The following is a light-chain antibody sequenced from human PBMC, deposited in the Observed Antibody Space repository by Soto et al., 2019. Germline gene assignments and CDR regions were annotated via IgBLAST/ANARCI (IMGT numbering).Light chain of an antibody. CDR2: DAS. J-gene: IGKJ5*01. CDR3: QQYETLPT. Sequence: DVQITQCPSSLSASVGDRFTITCQASQNLNNYLNWYQQRPGRAPKLLIYDASNLEAGDPSRFRGSGSGTVFTFTISRLQPEDIATYYCQQYETLPTFGQGTRLEIK. CDR1: QNLNNY. V-gene: IGKV1-33*01.